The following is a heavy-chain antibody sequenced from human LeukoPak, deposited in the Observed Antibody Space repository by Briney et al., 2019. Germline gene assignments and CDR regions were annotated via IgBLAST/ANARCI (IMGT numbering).Heavy chain of an antibody. J-gene: IGHJ4*02. CDR1: GFTFSDYD. CDR3: GRAFPPLRTSSAGDL. V-gene: IGHV3-21*01. CDR2: ISYLSSHV. D-gene: IGHD6-13*01. Sequence: NAGGSLRLSCSASGFTFSDYDMNWVRQAPGKGLEWVSSISYLSSHVYYGDSVKGRFSISRDNAKNSLYLQMNSLGAEDTAIYYCGRAFPPLRTSSAGDLGGQGILVSVFS.